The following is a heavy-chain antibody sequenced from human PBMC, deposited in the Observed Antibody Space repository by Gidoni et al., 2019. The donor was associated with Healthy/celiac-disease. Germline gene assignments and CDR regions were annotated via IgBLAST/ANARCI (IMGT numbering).Heavy chain of an antibody. D-gene: IGHD3-22*01. J-gene: IGHJ4*02. CDR1: GYSFTSYW. CDR3: ARQGTMIVGSFDY. Sequence: EVQLVQSGAEVKKPGESLRISCQGSGYSFTSYWISWVRQMPGKGLEWRGRIDPSDSDTNYSPSCQGHVTISADKSISTAYLQWSSLKASDTAMYYCARQGTMIVGSFDYWGQGTLVTVSS. CDR2: IDPSDSDT. V-gene: IGHV5-10-1*03.